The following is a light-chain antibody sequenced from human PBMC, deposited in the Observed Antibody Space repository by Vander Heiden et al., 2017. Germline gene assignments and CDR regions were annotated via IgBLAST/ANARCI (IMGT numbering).Light chain of an antibody. CDR2: GAS. J-gene: IGKJ1*01. Sequence: DILMTQSPATLSVSPGERVTLSCRASQSVSSNLAWYQQKPGQAPRALIYGASTRATGIPARFSGSGSGTEFTLTISSLQSEDFAVYYCQQYNKWPPWTFGQGTKLEIK. CDR3: QQYNKWPPWT. CDR1: QSVSSN. V-gene: IGKV3-15*01.